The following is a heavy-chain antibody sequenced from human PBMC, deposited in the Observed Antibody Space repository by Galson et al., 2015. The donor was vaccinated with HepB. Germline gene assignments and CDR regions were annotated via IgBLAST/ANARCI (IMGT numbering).Heavy chain of an antibody. Sequence: SLRLSCAASGFTFSDYYMSWIRQAPGKGLEWVSYISSSSSYTNYADSVKGRFTISRDNAKNSLYLQMNSLRAEDTAVYYCARVSRGSGSYYNAFDIWGQGTMVTVSS. CDR2: ISSSSSYT. V-gene: IGHV3-11*06. D-gene: IGHD3-10*01. CDR3: ARVSRGSGSYYNAFDI. CDR1: GFTFSDYY. J-gene: IGHJ3*02.